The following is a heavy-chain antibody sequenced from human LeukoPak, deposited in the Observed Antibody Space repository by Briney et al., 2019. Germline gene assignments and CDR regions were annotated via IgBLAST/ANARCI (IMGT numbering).Heavy chain of an antibody. D-gene: IGHD3-22*01. Sequence: GGSLRLSCAASGFTLSSYWMSWVRQAPGKGLEWVANLKQDGSEKYYVDSVKGRFTISRDNAKNSLYLQMNSLRAEDTAVYYCARGTYYYDSSGYLPRIWGQGTLVTVSS. CDR2: LKQDGSEK. J-gene: IGHJ4*02. CDR3: ARGTYYYDSSGYLPRI. CDR1: GFTLSSYW. V-gene: IGHV3-7*01.